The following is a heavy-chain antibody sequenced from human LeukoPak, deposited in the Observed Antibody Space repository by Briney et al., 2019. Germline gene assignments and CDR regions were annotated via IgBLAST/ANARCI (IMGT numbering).Heavy chain of an antibody. CDR3: ARELRGIAAPRSWFDP. D-gene: IGHD6-13*01. V-gene: IGHV1-3*01. CDR1: GYTFTSYA. Sequence: ASVKVSCKASGYTFTSYAMHWVRQAPGQRLEWMGWINAGNGNTKYSQKLQGRVTITRDTSASTAYMELSSLRSEDTAVYYCARELRGIAAPRSWFDPWGQGTLVTVSS. J-gene: IGHJ5*02. CDR2: INAGNGNT.